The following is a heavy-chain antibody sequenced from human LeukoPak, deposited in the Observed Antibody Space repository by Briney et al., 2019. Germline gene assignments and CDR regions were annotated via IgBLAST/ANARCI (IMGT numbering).Heavy chain of an antibody. CDR1: GGTFSSYA. CDR3: AIVYCSGGSCYFDY. D-gene: IGHD2-15*01. J-gene: IGHJ4*02. Sequence: SVKASCKASGGTFSSYAISWVRQAPGQGLEWMGGIIPIFGTANYAQKFQGRVTITADESTSTAYMELSSLRSEDTAVYYCAIVYCSGGSCYFDYWGQGTLVTVSS. V-gene: IGHV1-69*13. CDR2: IIPIFGTA.